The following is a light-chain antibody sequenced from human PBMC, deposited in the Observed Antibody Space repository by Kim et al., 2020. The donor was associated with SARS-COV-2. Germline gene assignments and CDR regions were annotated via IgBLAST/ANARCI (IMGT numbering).Light chain of an antibody. CDR2: GRN. CDR1: SLRSYY. V-gene: IGLV3-19*01. J-gene: IGLJ2*01. CDR3: QSRDSGGNVV. Sequence: SSELTQDPAVSVALGQTVRITCQGDSLRSYYATWYQQKPRHAPVLVIYGRNSRPSGVPDRFSGSTSGNTASLTISGAQAEDEADFYCQSRDSGGNVVFGGGTKLTVL.